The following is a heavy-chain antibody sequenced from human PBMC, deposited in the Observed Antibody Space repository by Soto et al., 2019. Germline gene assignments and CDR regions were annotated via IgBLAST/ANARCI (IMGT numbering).Heavy chain of an antibody. V-gene: IGHV5-51*01. CDR1: GYRFTPSL. CDR3: ARGISGRSAADYFDP. D-gene: IGHD6-25*01. Sequence: PGESLNISCKGSGYRFTPSLIAWVRQMPGKGLEWMGIIHPADSDTTYSPSFQGQVTISADMSISTAYLRWRSLKASDTAIYYCARGISGRSAADYFDPWGQGTLVTVSS. CDR2: IHPADSDT. J-gene: IGHJ5*02.